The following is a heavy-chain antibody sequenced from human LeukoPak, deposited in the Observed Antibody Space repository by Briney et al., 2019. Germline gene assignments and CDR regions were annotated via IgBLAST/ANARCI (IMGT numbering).Heavy chain of an antibody. D-gene: IGHD3-3*01. V-gene: IGHV1-18*01. Sequence: ASVKVSCKASGYTFTSYGISWVRQAPGRGLEWMGWISAYNGNTNYAQKLQGRVTMTTDTSTSTAYMELRSLRSDDTAVYYCASSQIFGVATYYYYYYGMDVWGQGTTVTVSS. CDR3: ASSQIFGVATYYYYYYGMDV. CDR2: ISAYNGNT. J-gene: IGHJ6*02. CDR1: GYTFTSYG.